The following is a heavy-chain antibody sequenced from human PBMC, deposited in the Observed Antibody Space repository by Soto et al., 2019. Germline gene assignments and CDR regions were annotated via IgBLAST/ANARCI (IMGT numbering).Heavy chain of an antibody. Sequence: QVQLVQSGPEVKKPGASVKVSCKTSGYTFTSYGISWVRQAPGQGLEWMGWISNDKGTTNYAQKFKGRVTMTTDTSPSTAFMDLRRLRSANTAVYSCATRSPAFEYWGQGTLVTVSS. CDR2: ISNDKGTT. CDR3: ATRSPAFEY. V-gene: IGHV1-18*01. J-gene: IGHJ4*02. CDR1: GYTFTSYG.